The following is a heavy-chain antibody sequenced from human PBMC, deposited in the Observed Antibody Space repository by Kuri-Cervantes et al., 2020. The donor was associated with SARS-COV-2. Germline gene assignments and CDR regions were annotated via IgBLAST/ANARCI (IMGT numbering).Heavy chain of an antibody. CDR3: ARRIAAAGYYYYYGMDV. J-gene: IGHJ6*02. Sequence: ASVKVSCKASGYTFTSYGISWVRQAPGQGLEWMGWISAYNGNTNYAQKLQGRVTMTTDTSTSTAYMELRSLRSDDTAVYYCARRIAAAGYYYYYGMDVWGQGTTDTVSS. CDR1: GYTFTSYG. V-gene: IGHV1-18*04. D-gene: IGHD6-13*01. CDR2: ISAYNGNT.